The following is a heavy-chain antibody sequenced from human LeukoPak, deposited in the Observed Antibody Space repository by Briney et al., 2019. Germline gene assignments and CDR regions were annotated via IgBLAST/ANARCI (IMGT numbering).Heavy chain of an antibody. CDR1: GGTFSSYA. D-gene: IGHD2-2*01. J-gene: IGHJ4*02. CDR3: ASLPGSVVVPAAMALRFRDY. CDR2: IIPIFGTA. Sequence: ASVKVSCKASGGTFSSYAISWVRQAPGQGLEWMGGIIPIFGTANYAQKFQGSVTITTDESTSTAYMELSSLRSEDTAVYYCASLPGSVVVPAAMALRFRDYWGQGTLVTVSS. V-gene: IGHV1-69*05.